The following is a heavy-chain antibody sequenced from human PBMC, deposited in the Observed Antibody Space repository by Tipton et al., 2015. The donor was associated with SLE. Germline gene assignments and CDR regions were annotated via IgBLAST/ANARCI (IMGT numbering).Heavy chain of an antibody. J-gene: IGHJ4*02. CDR3: ARDPKY. Sequence: TLFLTCTVSGGSITSSSYFWGWIRQSPGKGLEWIGNINTSGNTYYNPFLRSRVTISADTSKNQFSLKLTSVTAADTAVYYCARDPKYWGQGTLVIVSS. CDR1: GGSITSSSYF. V-gene: IGHV4-39*07. CDR2: INTSGNT.